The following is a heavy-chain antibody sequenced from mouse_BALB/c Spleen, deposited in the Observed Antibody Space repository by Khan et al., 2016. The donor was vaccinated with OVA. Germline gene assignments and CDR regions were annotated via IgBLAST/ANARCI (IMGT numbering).Heavy chain of an antibody. D-gene: IGHD1-1*02. CDR1: GYAFTDYL. CDR3: TRAGWWAFAY. Sequence: QVQLQQSGAVLVRPGTSVKVSCKASGYAFTDYLIDWIKQRPGQGLEWIGVINPGSDGTNYNEKFKGKATLTADKSSSNAYMQLSTLTADDSAVYCGTRAGWWAFAYWGQGTLVTVSA. CDR2: INPGSDGT. V-gene: IGHV1-54*01. J-gene: IGHJ3*01.